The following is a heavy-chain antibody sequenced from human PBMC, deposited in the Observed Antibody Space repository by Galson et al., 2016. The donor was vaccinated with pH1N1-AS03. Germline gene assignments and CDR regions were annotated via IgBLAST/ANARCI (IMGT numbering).Heavy chain of an antibody. Sequence: SLRLSCAASGFTFSDAWMSWVRQAPGKGLEWVGRLKGKTGGGTADYAAPVKGRFTISRDDSKNTLYLQMNSLKTEDTAVYYCTTRSHYNYGMDVWGQGTMVTVSS. CDR1: GFTFSDAW. J-gene: IGHJ6*02. CDR2: LKGKTGGGTA. CDR3: TTRSHYNYGMDV. V-gene: IGHV3-15*01.